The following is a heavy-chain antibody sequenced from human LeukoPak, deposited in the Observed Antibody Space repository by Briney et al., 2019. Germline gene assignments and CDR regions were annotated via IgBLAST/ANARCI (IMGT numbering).Heavy chain of an antibody. V-gene: IGHV3-23*01. J-gene: IGHJ4*02. D-gene: IGHD3-22*01. CDR3: AKATTYYYDSSGYSFDY. CDR2: ISGSGGST. Sequence: PGGSLRLSCAASGFTFSSYAMSWVRQAPGKGLEWVSAISGSGGSTYYADSVKGRFTISRDNSENTLYLQMNSLRAEDTAVYYCAKATTYYYDSSGYSFDYWGQGTLVTVSS. CDR1: GFTFSSYA.